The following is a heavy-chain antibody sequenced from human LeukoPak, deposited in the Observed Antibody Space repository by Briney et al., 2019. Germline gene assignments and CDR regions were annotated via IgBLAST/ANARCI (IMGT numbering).Heavy chain of an antibody. CDR2: ISPAGEGT. D-gene: IGHD3-22*01. CDR3: ARDSQGLVFITTIDY. V-gene: IGHV3-23*01. Sequence: GGSLRLSCAASGFTFTNAWMNWVRQAPGRGLEWVSTISPAGEGTHYADSVKGRFTISRDNSKKMLYLQMNSLRAEDTAVYYCARDSQGLVFITTIDYWGQGTLVTVSS. J-gene: IGHJ4*02. CDR1: GFTFTNAW.